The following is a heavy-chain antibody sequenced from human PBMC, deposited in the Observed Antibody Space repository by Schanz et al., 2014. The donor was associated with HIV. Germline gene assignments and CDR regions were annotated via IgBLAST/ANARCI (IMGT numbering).Heavy chain of an antibody. CDR3: ARTYTGDWSTGAD. D-gene: IGHD2-21*02. CDR2: IIPIFDTT. J-gene: IGHJ4*02. Sequence: QVQLVQSGAEVKKPGSSVKVACKASGGTSSIYAISWVRQAPGHGLEWMGGIIPIFDTTNYAQKFQGRVTITADKSTSTVYMDLSSLRSEDTAVYYCARTYTGDWSTGADWGQGTLVTVSS. CDR1: GGTSSIYA. V-gene: IGHV1-69*06.